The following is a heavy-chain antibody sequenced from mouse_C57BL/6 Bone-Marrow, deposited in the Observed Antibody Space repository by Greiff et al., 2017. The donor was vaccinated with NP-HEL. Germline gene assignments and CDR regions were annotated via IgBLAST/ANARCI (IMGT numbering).Heavy chain of an antibody. V-gene: IGHV5-4*01. Sequence: EVHLVESGGGLVKPGGSLKLSCAASGFTFSSYAMSWVRQTPEKRLEWVATISDGGSYTYYPDNVKGRFTISRDNAKNNLYLQMSHLKSEDTAMYYCARDVLTYWGQGTLVTVS. CDR3: ARDVLTY. J-gene: IGHJ3*01. CDR1: GFTFSSYA. CDR2: ISDGGSYT.